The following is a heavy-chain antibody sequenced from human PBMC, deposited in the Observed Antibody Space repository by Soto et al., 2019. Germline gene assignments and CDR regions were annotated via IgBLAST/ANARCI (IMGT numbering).Heavy chain of an antibody. V-gene: IGHV1-18*01. CDR2: ISAYNGNT. CDR3: ARGVPYDFWSGHSPGYYFAY. D-gene: IGHD3-3*01. Sequence: ASVKVSCKASGYTFTSYGISWVRQAPGQGLEWMGWISAYNGNTNYAQKLQGRVTMTTDTSTSTAYMELRSLRSDDTAVYYCARGVPYDFWSGHSPGYYFAYWGQGTLVTVSS. J-gene: IGHJ4*02. CDR1: GYTFTSYG.